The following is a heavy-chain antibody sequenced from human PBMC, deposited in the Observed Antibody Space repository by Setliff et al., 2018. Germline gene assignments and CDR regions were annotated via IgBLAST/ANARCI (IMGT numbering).Heavy chain of an antibody. CDR3: ARGLNSVSWTFAY. Sequence: SETLSLTCTVSGDSIYNHFWSWVRQPPGKGLEWIGYIYSTGSTNYNPSLKSRVAISIDTSKNQFSLKVNSVTAADTAIYYCARGLNSVSWTFAYWGQGSQVTVSS. J-gene: IGHJ4*02. D-gene: IGHD2-15*01. V-gene: IGHV4-4*08. CDR2: IYSTGST. CDR1: GDSIYNHF.